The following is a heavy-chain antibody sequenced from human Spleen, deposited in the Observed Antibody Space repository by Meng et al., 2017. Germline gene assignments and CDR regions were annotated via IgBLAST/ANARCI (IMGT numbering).Heavy chain of an antibody. CDR1: GYSFSSYW. CDR2: MYPGDGDT. D-gene: IGHD4-23*01. Sequence: KVSCKDSGYSFSSYWIGWVRQMPGQGLEWVGIMYPGDGDTRDSPSFQGKVIISADEFIRTAYLQWSSLKASDTAMYYYARPLTTMVIDAFDIWGQGTMVTVSS. V-gene: IGHV5-51*01. CDR3: ARPLTTMVIDAFDI. J-gene: IGHJ3*02.